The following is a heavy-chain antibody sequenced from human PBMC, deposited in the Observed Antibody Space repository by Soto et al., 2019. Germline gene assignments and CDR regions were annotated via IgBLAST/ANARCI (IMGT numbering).Heavy chain of an antibody. Sequence: QVQLVESGGGVVQPGRSLRLSCAASGFTFSSYGMHWVRQAPGKGLEWVAVISYDGSNKYYADSVKGRFTISRDNSKNTLYLQMNSLRDEDTAVYYCAKDRGGVGYCSGGSCYGPPNDYWGQGTLVTVSS. V-gene: IGHV3-30*18. CDR2: ISYDGSNK. CDR1: GFTFSSYG. D-gene: IGHD2-15*01. CDR3: AKDRGGVGYCSGGSCYGPPNDY. J-gene: IGHJ4*02.